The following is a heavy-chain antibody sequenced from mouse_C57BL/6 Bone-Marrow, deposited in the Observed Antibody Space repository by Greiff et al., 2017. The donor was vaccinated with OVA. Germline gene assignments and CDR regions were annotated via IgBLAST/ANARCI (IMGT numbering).Heavy chain of an antibody. D-gene: IGHD2-5*01. CDR3: ARGDYSRGYFDV. J-gene: IGHJ1*03. V-gene: IGHV3-6*01. CDR2: ISYDGSN. CDR1: GYSITSGYY. Sequence: EVKLMESGPGLVKPSQSLSLTCSVTGYSITSGYYWNWIRQFPGNKLEWMGYISYDGSNNYNPSLKNRISITRDTSKNQFFLKLNSVTTEDTATYYCARGDYSRGYFDVWGTGTTVTVSS.